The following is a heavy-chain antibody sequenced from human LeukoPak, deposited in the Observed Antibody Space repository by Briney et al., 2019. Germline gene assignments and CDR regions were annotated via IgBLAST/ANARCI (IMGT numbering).Heavy chain of an antibody. Sequence: GESLKISCKGSGYSFTSYWIGWVRQMPGKGLEWMGIIYPGDSDTRYSPSFQVQVTISASKSICTAYLHSSSLKASDTAMYYCARQNTIFGRFDPWGKGTLVSVSS. CDR3: ARQNTIFGRFDP. CDR1: GYSFTSYW. J-gene: IGHJ5*02. V-gene: IGHV5-51*01. CDR2: IYPGDSDT. D-gene: IGHD3-3*01.